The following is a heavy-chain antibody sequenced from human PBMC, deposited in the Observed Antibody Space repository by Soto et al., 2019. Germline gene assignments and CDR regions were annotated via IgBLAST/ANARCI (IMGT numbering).Heavy chain of an antibody. V-gene: IGHV1-18*01. Sequence: QVQLVQSGTEVKKPGASVKVSCKASGYTFTRFGINWVRQAPGQGLEWMGWISGHNGNTHSAQNFQGRVTVTTDTSTNTAYMELRSLRSDDTAAYYCARDFEAGGKLVGGFDFWGQGTLVTVSS. CDR1: GYTFTRFG. CDR2: ISGHNGNT. D-gene: IGHD6-6*01. CDR3: ARDFEAGGKLVGGFDF. J-gene: IGHJ4*02.